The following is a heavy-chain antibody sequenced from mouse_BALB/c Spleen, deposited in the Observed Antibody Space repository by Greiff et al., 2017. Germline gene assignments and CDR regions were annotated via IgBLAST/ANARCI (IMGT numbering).Heavy chain of an antibody. CDR1: GYTFTSYW. V-gene: IGHV1-87*01. Sequence: QVQLQQSGAELARPGASVKLSCKASGYTFTSYWMQWVKQRPGQGLEWIGAIYPGDGDTRYTQKFKGKATLTADKSSSTAYMQLSSLASEDSAVYYCARSDPAGYFDVWGAGTTVTVSS. CDR3: ARSDPAGYFDV. J-gene: IGHJ1*01. CDR2: IYPGDGDT.